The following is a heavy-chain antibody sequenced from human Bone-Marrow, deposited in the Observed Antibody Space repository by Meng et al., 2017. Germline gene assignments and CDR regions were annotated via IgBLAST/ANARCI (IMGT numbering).Heavy chain of an antibody. CDR1: GFTFSSYA. V-gene: IGHV3-30*04. CDR2: ISYDGSNK. J-gene: IGHJ3*02. CDR3: ARVHSDAFDI. Sequence: GESLKISCAASGFTFSSYAMHWVRQAPGKGLEWVAVISYDGSNKYYADSVKGRFTISRDNSKNTLYLQMNSLRAEDTAVYYCARVHSDAFDIWGQGTMVTVSS.